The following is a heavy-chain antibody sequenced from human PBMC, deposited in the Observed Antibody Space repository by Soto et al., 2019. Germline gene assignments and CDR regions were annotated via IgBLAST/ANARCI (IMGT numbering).Heavy chain of an antibody. J-gene: IGHJ3*02. D-gene: IGHD6-6*01. CDR3: ARVKRSGIAASPWGAFDI. CDR2: ISYDGSNK. CDR1: GFTFSSYA. V-gene: IGHV3-30-3*01. Sequence: GGSLRLSCAASGFTFSSYAMHWVRQAPGKGLEWVAVISYDGSNKYYADSVKGRFTISRDNSKNTLYLQMNSLRAEDTAVYYCARVKRSGIAASPWGAFDIWGQGTMVTVSS.